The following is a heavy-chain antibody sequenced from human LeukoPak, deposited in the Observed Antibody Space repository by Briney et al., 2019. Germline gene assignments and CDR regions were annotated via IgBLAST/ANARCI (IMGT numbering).Heavy chain of an antibody. CDR1: GGSISRYY. V-gene: IGHV4-59*01. CDR2: IYYSGST. D-gene: IGHD2-15*01. CDR3: ASDLYCSGGSCSDY. Sequence: SETLSLTCTVSGGSISRYYWSWIRQPPGKGLEWIGYIYYSGSTNYNPSLKSRVTISVDTSKNQFSLKLSSVTAADTAVYYCASDLYCSGGSCSDYWGQGTLVTVSS. J-gene: IGHJ4*02.